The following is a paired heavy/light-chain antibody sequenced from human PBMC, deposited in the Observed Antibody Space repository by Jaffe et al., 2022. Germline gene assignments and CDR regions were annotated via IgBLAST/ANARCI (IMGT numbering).Heavy chain of an antibody. V-gene: IGHV1-69*08. J-gene: IGHJ5*02. CDR1: GGTFSSYT. CDR2: IIPILGIA. Sequence: QVQLVQSGAEVKKPGSSVKVSCKASGGTFSSYTISWVRQAPGQGLEWMGRIIPILGIANYAQKFQGRVTITADKSTSTAYMELSSLRSEDTAVYYCARDQGGYSYVRKYNWFDPWGQGTLVTVSS. CDR3: ARDQGGYSYVRKYNWFDP. D-gene: IGHD5-18*01.
Light chain of an antibody. V-gene: IGKV1-5*03. J-gene: IGKJ4*01. CDR2: KAS. Sequence: DIQMTQSPSTLSASVGDRVTITCRASQSISSWLAWYQQKPGKAPKLLIYKASSLESGVPSRFSGSGSGTEFTLTISSLQPDDFATYYCQQSEFFGGGTKVEIK. CDR1: QSISSW. CDR3: QQSEF.